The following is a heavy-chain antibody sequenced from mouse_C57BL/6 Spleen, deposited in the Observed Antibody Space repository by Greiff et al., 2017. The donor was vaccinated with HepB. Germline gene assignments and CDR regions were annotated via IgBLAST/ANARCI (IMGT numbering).Heavy chain of an antibody. V-gene: IGHV1-64*01. CDR2: IHPNSGST. Sequence: QVQLQQPGAELVKPGASVKLSCKASGYTFTSYWMHWVKQRPGQGLEWIGMIHPNSGSTNYNEKFKSKATLTVDKSSSTAYMQLSSLTSEDSAVYYCARRADYYGSLYAMDYLGQGTSVTVSS. CDR1: GYTFTSYW. J-gene: IGHJ4*01. D-gene: IGHD1-1*01. CDR3: ARRADYYGSLYAMDY.